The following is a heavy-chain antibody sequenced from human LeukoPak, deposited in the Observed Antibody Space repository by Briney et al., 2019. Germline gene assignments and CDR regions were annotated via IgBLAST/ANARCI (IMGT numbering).Heavy chain of an antibody. J-gene: IGHJ4*02. V-gene: IGHV4-39*01. CDR3: ARQKSRTRGRFDY. Sequence: SETLSLTCTVSGGSISSSSYYWGWIRQPPGKGLEWIGSICYSGSTYYNPSLKSRVTISVDTSKNQFSLKLSSVTAADTAVYYCARQKSRTRGRFDYWGQGTLVTVSS. CDR2: ICYSGST. CDR1: GGSISSSSYY. D-gene: IGHD2-2*01.